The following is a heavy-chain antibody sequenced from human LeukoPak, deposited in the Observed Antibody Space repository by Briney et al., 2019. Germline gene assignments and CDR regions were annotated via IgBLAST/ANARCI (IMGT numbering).Heavy chain of an antibody. CDR3: ASGTHWGPDY. Sequence: GASVKVSCKASGGTFSSYAISWVRQAPGQGLEWVGWINPNSGGTNYAQKFQGRVTMTRDTSISTAYMELSRLRSDDTAVYYCASGTHWGPDYWGQGTLVTVSS. D-gene: IGHD7-27*01. CDR1: GGTFSSYA. V-gene: IGHV1-2*02. CDR2: INPNSGGT. J-gene: IGHJ4*02.